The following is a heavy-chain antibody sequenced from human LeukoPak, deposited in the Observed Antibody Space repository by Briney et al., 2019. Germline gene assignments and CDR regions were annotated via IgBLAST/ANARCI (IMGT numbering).Heavy chain of an antibody. CDR3: ARGEVLRYFDWLPHSHYSMDV. D-gene: IGHD3-9*01. CDR1: GYTFTSYG. Sequence: ASVKVSCKASGYTFTSYGISWVRQAPGQGLEWMGWISAYNGNTNYAQKLQGRVTMTTDTSTSTAYMELRSLRSDDTAVYYCARGEVLRYFDWLPHSHYSMDVWGKGNTVTISS. V-gene: IGHV1-18*01. J-gene: IGHJ6*03. CDR2: ISAYNGNT.